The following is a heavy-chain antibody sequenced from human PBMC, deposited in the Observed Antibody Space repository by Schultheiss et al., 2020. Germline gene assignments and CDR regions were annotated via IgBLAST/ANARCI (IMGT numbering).Heavy chain of an antibody. CDR2: ISSSGSTL. Sequence: GGSLRLSFAASGFTFTDHYMGWIRQIPGKGLEWVSYISSSGSTLYYADSVQGRFTISRDNARDSLYLQMNSLRAEDTAVYYCASMTDKPSKNGGYYYYGMDVWGQGTTVTVSS. J-gene: IGHJ6*02. CDR3: ASMTDKPSKNGGYYYYGMDV. D-gene: IGHD3-16*01. V-gene: IGHV3-11*04. CDR1: GFTFTDHY.